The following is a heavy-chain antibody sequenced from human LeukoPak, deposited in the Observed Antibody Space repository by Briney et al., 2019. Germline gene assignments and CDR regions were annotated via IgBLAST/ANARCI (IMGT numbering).Heavy chain of an antibody. CDR1: GYTFPSYD. V-gene: IGHV1-8*01. CDR3: ARVAGHCNYVNYYYYYYTDV. Sequence: ASVKVSRTGSGYTFPSYDIKWVRQASGQGRGWVGWMTSNSGNTGYAQKLQGRDTLSRNTCISTAYIELSSQRSEDTAVYYRARVAGHCNYVNYYYYYYTDVWGKGTTVTVSS. CDR2: MTSNSGNT. J-gene: IGHJ6*03. D-gene: IGHD1-7*01.